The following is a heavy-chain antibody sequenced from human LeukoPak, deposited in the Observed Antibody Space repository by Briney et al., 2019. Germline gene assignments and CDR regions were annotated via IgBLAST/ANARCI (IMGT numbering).Heavy chain of an antibody. V-gene: IGHV5-51*01. CDR1: GGTFSSYA. CDR2: IYPGDSDT. D-gene: IGHD1-14*01. J-gene: IGHJ4*02. CDR3: ARRGLNQATLDY. Sequence: KVSCKASGGTFSSYAISWVRQMPGKGLEWMGIIYPGDSDTRYSPSFQGQVTISADKSISTAYLQWSSLRASDTAMYYCARRGLNQATLDYWGQGTLVTVSS.